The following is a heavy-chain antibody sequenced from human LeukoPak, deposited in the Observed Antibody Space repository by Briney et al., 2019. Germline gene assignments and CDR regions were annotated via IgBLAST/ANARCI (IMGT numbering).Heavy chain of an antibody. Sequence: GGSLRLSCAASGFTFSNYWRHWVRQAPGKGLVWVSLINTDGSSTNYEDSVKGRFTITRDKAKNTLYLQVNSLRAEDTAAYYCARVSYYESSGRFDYWGQGTLVTVSS. V-gene: IGHV3-74*01. J-gene: IGHJ4*02. CDR2: INTDGSST. D-gene: IGHD3-22*01. CDR1: GFTFSNYW. CDR3: ARVSYYESSGRFDY.